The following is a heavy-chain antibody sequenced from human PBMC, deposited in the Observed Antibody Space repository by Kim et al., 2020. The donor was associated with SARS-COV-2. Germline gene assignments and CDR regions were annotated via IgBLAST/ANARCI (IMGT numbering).Heavy chain of an antibody. J-gene: IGHJ4*02. CDR3: ARLGDLYFDY. CDR2: ISYDGSNK. Sequence: GGSLRLSCAASGFTFSSYAMHWVRQAPGKGLEWVAVISYDGSNKYYADSVKGRFTISRDNSKNTLYLQMNSLRAEDTAVYYCARLGDLYFDYWGQGTLVTVSS. V-gene: IGHV3-30*04. CDR1: GFTFSSYA. D-gene: IGHD3-10*01.